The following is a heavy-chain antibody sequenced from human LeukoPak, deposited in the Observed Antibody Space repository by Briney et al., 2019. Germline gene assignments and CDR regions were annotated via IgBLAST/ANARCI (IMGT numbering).Heavy chain of an antibody. J-gene: IGHJ6*03. V-gene: IGHV4-59*01. Sequence: SETLSLTCTVSGGSISSYYWSWIRQPPGKGLEWIRYIYYSGSTNYNPSLKSRVTISVDTSKNQFSLKLSSVTAADTAVYYCARGDSSSSYLCYYYYYMDVWGKGTTVTVSS. CDR1: GGSISSYY. D-gene: IGHD6-6*01. CDR2: IYYSGST. CDR3: ARGDSSSSYLCYYYYYMDV.